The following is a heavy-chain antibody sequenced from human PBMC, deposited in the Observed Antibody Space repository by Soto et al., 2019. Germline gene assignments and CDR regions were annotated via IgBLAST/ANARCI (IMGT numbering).Heavy chain of an antibody. CDR3: AREGGDYAKYAFDT. CDR2: IYSGGST. CDR1: GFTVSSNY. J-gene: IGHJ3*02. Sequence: PGGSLRLSCAASGFTVSSNYMSWVRQAPGKGLEWVSVIYSGGSTYYADSVKGRFTISRDNSKNTLYLQMNSLRAEDTAVYYCAREGGDYAKYAFDTWGQGTMVTVSS. V-gene: IGHV3-66*01. D-gene: IGHD4-17*01.